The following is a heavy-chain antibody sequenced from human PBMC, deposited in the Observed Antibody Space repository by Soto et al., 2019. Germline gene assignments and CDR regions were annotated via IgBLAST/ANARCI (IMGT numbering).Heavy chain of an antibody. Sequence: GGSLRLSCAASGFTFSSYSMNWVRQAPGKGLEWVSSISSSSSYIYYADSVKGRFTISRDNAKNSLYLQMNSLRAEDTAVYYCARLSEYCSGGTCYGYYYHGMDVWGQGTTVTVS. D-gene: IGHD2-15*01. CDR2: ISSSSSYI. V-gene: IGHV3-21*01. CDR3: ARLSEYCSGGTCYGYYYHGMDV. CDR1: GFTFSSYS. J-gene: IGHJ6*02.